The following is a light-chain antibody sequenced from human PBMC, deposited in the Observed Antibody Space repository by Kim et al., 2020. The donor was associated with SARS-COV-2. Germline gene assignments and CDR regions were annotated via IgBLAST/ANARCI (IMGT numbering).Light chain of an antibody. J-gene: IGLJ3*02. V-gene: IGLV1-40*01. CDR1: SSNIGAGYD. CDR2: GNS. Sequence: QSVLTQPPSVSGAPGQRVTISCTGSSSNIGAGYDVHWYQQLPGTAPKLLIYGNSNRPSGVPDRFSGSKSGTSASLAITGLQAEDEADYYCQSYDSSLTHWVFGGGTQVTVL. CDR3: QSYDSSLTHWV.